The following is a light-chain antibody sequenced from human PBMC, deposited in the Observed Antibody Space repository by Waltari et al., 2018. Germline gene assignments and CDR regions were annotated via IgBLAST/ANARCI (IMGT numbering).Light chain of an antibody. Sequence: SYELTQPRAVSVSPGQTAIITCSGDELDYKSTYWDRQRPGQSPVLILHEDNKRPSGLPDRFSGSSSGNIATLTISGTQAMDEAEYYCQAWDNTSVVFGGGTKLTVL. CDR3: QAWDNTSVV. CDR1: ELDYKS. CDR2: EDN. V-gene: IGLV3-1*01. J-gene: IGLJ3*02.